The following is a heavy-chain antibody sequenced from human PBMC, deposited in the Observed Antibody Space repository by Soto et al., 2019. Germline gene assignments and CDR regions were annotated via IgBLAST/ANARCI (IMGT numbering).Heavy chain of an antibody. CDR2: IWYDGSNK. V-gene: IGHV3-33*01. CDR1: GFTFSSYG. CDR3: ARDRVPVTTTAFDY. J-gene: IGHJ4*02. Sequence: PGGSLRLSCAASGFTFSSYGMHWVRQAPGKGLEWVAVIWYDGSNKYYADSVKGRFTISRDNSKNTLYLQMNSLRAEDTAVYYCARDRVPVTTTAFDYWGQGALVTVSS. D-gene: IGHD4-4*01.